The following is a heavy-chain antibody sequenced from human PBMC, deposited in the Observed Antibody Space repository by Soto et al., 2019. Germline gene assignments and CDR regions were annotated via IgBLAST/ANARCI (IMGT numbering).Heavy chain of an antibody. CDR3: ARTDSSGYYFVY. J-gene: IGHJ4*02. CDR1: GDFISSGGYY. CDR2: IYSSGTT. V-gene: IGHV4-31*03. D-gene: IGHD3-22*01. Sequence: QVQLQESGPGLVKPSQTLSLTCTVSGDFISSGGYYWSWIRQLPGKGLEWIGYIYSSGTTYYNPSLTSRLTRPVDTSKNQFSLNLSSVTAADTAVYYCARTDSSGYYFVYWGQGTLVTVFS.